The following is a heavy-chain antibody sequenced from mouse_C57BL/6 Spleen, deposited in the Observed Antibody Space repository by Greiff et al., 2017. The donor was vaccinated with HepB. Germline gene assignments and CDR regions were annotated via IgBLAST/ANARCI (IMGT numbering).Heavy chain of an antibody. Sequence: QVQLQQSGPELVKPGASVKISCKASGYAFSSSWMNWVKQRPGKGLEWIGRIYPGDGDTNYNGKFKGKATLTADKSSSTAYMQLSSLTSEDSAVYFCARRGNWGFDYWGQGTTLTVSS. CDR1: GYAFSSSW. J-gene: IGHJ2*01. D-gene: IGHD4-1*01. CDR2: IYPGDGDT. CDR3: ARRGNWGFDY. V-gene: IGHV1-82*01.